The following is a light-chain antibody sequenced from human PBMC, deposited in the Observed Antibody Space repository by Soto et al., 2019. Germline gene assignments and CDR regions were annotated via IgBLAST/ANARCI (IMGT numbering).Light chain of an antibody. J-gene: IGKJ1*01. CDR2: KAS. CDR1: QTISSW. Sequence: DLQMTQSPSTLSASVGDRVTITCRASQTISSWLAWYQQKPGKAPKLLIYKASSLESGVPSRFSGSGSGTEFTLTISSLQPDDFATYYCQQYNFYMWTFGQGTKVDI. V-gene: IGKV1-5*03. CDR3: QQYNFYMWT.